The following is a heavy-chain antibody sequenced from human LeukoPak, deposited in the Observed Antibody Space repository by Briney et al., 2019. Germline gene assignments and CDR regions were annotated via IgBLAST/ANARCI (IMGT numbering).Heavy chain of an antibody. Sequence: WETLSLTCTVFGGSISPHYWGWIRQPPGKGLEWSGYIYHTGSPTNYNPSLKSRVTISVDTSKNLFSLKLNSVTDADTAMYYCTRGFAVAGTHYYYFYAMDVWGHGTTVTVSS. D-gene: IGHD6-19*01. V-gene: IGHV4-59*11. CDR1: GGSISPHY. CDR3: TRGFAVAGTHYYYFYAMDV. J-gene: IGHJ6*02. CDR2: IYHTGSPT.